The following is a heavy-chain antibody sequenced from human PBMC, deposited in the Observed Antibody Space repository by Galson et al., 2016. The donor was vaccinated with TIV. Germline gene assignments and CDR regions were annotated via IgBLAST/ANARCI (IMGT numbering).Heavy chain of an antibody. D-gene: IGHD4-17*01. V-gene: IGHV4-61*01. CDR1: GGSISSGRHF. CDR2: ISSSGFS. CDR3: ANDYGAGYFDH. J-gene: IGHJ4*02. Sequence: SETLSLTCNVSGGSISSGRHFWSWIRQPPGKGLEWIGFISSSGFSNYNPTLKSRVTMSVDASKKQISLRLSSVTAADTAVYFCANDYGAGYFDHWGQGAVVTVSS.